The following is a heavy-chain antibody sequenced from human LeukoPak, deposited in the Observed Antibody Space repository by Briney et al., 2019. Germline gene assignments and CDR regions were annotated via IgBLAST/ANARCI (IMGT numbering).Heavy chain of an antibody. J-gene: IGHJ2*01. V-gene: IGHV3-73*01. D-gene: IGHD6-6*01. CDR2: IRSKPNSYAT. Sequence: GGSLKLSCAASGFTFSGSAIHWVRQASGKGLEWVGRIRSKPNSYATAYAASVKGRFTISRDDSNNTAYLQMNSLKTEDTAVYYCTRRESQGSSTNWYFDLWGQGTLVTVSS. CDR3: TRRESQGSSTNWYFDL. CDR1: GFTFSGSA.